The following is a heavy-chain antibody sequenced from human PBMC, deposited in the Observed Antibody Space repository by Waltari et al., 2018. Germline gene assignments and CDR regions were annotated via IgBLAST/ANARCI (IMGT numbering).Heavy chain of an antibody. CDR2: INPNSGGT. CDR3: ARDSPSSSWGEADDY. Sequence: QVQLVQSGAEVKKPGASVKVSCKASGYTFTGYYMHWVRQAPGQGLEWMGRINPNSGGTNYAQKFQGRVTMTRDTSISTAYMELSRLRSDDTAVYYCARDSPSSSWGEADDYWGQGTLVTVSS. J-gene: IGHJ4*02. CDR1: GYTFTGYY. V-gene: IGHV1-2*06. D-gene: IGHD6-13*01.